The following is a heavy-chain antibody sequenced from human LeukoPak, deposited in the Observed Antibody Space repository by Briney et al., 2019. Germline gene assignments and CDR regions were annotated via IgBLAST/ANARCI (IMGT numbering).Heavy chain of an antibody. V-gene: IGHV5-51*01. CDR2: IYPGDSDT. J-gene: IGHJ5*02. CDR1: GYSFTSYW. Sequence: GESLKISCKGSGYSFTSYWIGWVRQMPGKGLEWMGIIYPGDSDTRYSPSFQGQVTISADKSISTAYLQWSSLKASDTAMYYCARLPTRIAAAGTGFDPWGQGILVTVSS. CDR3: ARLPTRIAAAGTGFDP. D-gene: IGHD6-13*01.